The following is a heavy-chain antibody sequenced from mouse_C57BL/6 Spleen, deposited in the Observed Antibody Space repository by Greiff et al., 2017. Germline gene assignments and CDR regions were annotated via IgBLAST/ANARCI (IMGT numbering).Heavy chain of an antibody. V-gene: IGHV14-3*01. D-gene: IGHD2-5*01. CDR3: AAYSNYAMDY. J-gene: IGHJ4*01. CDR2: IDPANGNT. CDR1: GFNIKNTY. Sequence: VHVKQSVAELVRPGASVKLSCTASGFNIKNTYMPWVKQRPEQGLEWIGRIDPANGNTKYAPKFQGKATITADTSSNPAYLQLSSLTSEDTAIYYCAAYSNYAMDYWGQGTSVTVSS.